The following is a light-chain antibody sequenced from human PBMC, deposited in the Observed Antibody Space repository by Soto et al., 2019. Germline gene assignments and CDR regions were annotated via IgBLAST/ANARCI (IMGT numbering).Light chain of an antibody. CDR3: SSYTTSDTLCV. Sequence: QSALTQPASVSGSAGQSITISCSGTMRDVGAYNLVSWYQQHPGTAPKLIIYEVRNRPSGISSRFSGSRSGNTASLTISGLQSEDEADYYCSSYTTSDTLCVFGTGTKLTVL. J-gene: IGLJ1*01. CDR2: EVR. V-gene: IGLV2-14*01. CDR1: MRDVGAYNL.